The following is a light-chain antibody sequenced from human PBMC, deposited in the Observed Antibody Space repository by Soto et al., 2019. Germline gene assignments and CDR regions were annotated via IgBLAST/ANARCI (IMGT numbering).Light chain of an antibody. V-gene: IGLV1-51*01. CDR2: DNN. Sequence: QSVLTQPPSVSAAPGQKVTISCSGSSSNIENNYISWYQQLPGTAPRLLIYDNNKRPSGIPDRFSGSRSGTSATLGITGLQTGDEADYYCGTWDSSLSAVVFGGGTKLTVL. J-gene: IGLJ2*01. CDR3: GTWDSSLSAVV. CDR1: SSNIENNY.